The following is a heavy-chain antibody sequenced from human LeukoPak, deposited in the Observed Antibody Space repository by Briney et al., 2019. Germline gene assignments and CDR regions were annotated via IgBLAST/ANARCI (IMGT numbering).Heavy chain of an antibody. J-gene: IGHJ5*02. CDR1: GYTFTGYY. CDR3: ATQATTGWHFS. V-gene: IGHV1-2*02. Sequence: ASVKVSCKASGYTFTGYYMHWVRQAHGQGPEWMGWINPNSGSTNYAQKFQGRVTMTRDTPLSTVYMELSRLRSDDTAVYYCATQATTGWHFSWGQGTLVTVSS. D-gene: IGHD6-19*01. CDR2: INPNSGST.